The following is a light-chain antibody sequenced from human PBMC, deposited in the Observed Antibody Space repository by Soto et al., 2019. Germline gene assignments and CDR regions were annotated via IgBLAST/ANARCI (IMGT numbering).Light chain of an antibody. CDR1: SSNIGAGYD. CDR2: GNS. J-gene: IGLJ2*01. Sequence: QSVLTQPTSVSGAPGQRVTISCTGSSSNIGAGYDVHWYQQLPGTAPKLLIYGNSNRPSGVPDRFSGSKSGTSASLAITGLQAEDEADYYCQSYDSSLSGLRHVVFGGGTKLTVL. V-gene: IGLV1-40*01. CDR3: QSYDSSLSGLRHVV.